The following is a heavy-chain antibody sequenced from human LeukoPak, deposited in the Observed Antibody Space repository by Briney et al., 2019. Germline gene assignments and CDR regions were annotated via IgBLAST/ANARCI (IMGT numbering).Heavy chain of an antibody. Sequence: SVKVSCKASGGTFSSYAISWVRQAPGQGLEWMGRIIPIFGTANYAQKFQGRVTITTDESTSTAYRELSSLRSEDTAVYYCAREGGYSYGYFYYFDYWGQGTLVTVSS. D-gene: IGHD5-18*01. CDR3: AREGGYSYGYFYYFDY. CDR1: GGTFSSYA. J-gene: IGHJ4*02. V-gene: IGHV1-69*05. CDR2: IIPIFGTA.